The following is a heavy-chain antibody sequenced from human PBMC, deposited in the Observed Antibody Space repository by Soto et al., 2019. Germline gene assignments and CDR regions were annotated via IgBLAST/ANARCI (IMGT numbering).Heavy chain of an antibody. CDR2: MNPNSGNT. CDR3: ARVGAIWFGELSSFDY. V-gene: IGHV1-8*01. CDR1: GYTXTSYD. D-gene: IGHD3-10*01. J-gene: IGHJ4*02. Sequence: SXKVSFEASGYTXTSYDINLVRQATGQGLEWIGWMNPNSGNTGYAQKFQGRFTITRKTSISTAYMELSSLRSEDTAVYYCARVGAIWFGELSSFDYWGQGTLGTVSS.